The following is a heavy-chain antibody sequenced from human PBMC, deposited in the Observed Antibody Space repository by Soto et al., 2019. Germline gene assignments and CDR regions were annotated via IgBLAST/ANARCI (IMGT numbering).Heavy chain of an antibody. Sequence: QVQLQESGPGLVKPSQTLSLTCTVSGASISSGVYYWSWLRQRPGKGLEWIGYISQTGSTHYNSSLKARVTISADTSKNQFSLRLTSVTAADTAVYYCARADGYNSYYFDYWGQGTLVTVSS. J-gene: IGHJ4*02. CDR3: ARADGYNSYYFDY. CDR2: ISQTGST. D-gene: IGHD5-12*01. V-gene: IGHV4-31*03. CDR1: GASISSGVYY.